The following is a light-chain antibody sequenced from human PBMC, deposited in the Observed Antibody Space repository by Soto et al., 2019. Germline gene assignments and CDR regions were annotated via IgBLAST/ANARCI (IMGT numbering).Light chain of an antibody. Sequence: QSALTQPVSVSGSPGQSITISCTGTSSDVGGYNYVSWYQQHPGKAHKLMIYDVSNRPSGVSNRFSGSKSGNTASLTISGLQAEDEADYYCSSYTSSSTLYVFGTGTKVTVL. V-gene: IGLV2-14*01. CDR3: SSYTSSSTLYV. CDR1: SSDVGGYNY. J-gene: IGLJ1*01. CDR2: DVS.